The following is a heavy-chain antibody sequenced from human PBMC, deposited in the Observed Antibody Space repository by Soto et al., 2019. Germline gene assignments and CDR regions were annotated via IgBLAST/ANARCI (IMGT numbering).Heavy chain of an antibody. CDR3: TRWGGDPTTLDY. D-gene: IGHD4-17*01. Sequence: EVQLVESGGGLVQPGGSLKLSCATSGLTFSGSNMHWVRQASGKGLEWVGRIKSKADSYATAYAASVKGRFIVSRDDSQNTAYLQMNSLKTEDTAVYYCTRWGGDPTTLDYWGQGTLVTVSS. V-gene: IGHV3-73*02. J-gene: IGHJ4*02. CDR2: IKSKADSYAT. CDR1: GLTFSGSN.